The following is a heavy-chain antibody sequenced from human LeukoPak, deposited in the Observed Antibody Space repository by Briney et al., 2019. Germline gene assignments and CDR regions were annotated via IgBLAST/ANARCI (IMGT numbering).Heavy chain of an antibody. J-gene: IGHJ3*02. CDR1: GFTFDDYG. D-gene: IGHD1-26*01. CDR2: INWNGGST. CDR3: ARAGPHNSGSYYAGAFDI. Sequence: GGSLRLSCAASGFTFDDYGMSWVRQAPGKGLEWVAGINWNGGSTGYADSVKGRFTISRDNAKNSLYLQMNSLRAEDTALYYCARAGPHNSGSYYAGAFDIWGQGTMVTVSS. V-gene: IGHV3-20*04.